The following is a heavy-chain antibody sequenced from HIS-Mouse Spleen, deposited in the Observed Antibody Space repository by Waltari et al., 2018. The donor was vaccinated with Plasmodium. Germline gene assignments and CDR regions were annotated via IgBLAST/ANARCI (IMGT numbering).Heavy chain of an antibody. CDR2: INKSGST. Sequence: QVQLQQWGAGLLKPSETLSLTCAVYGGSFSGYYWSWIRQPPGKGLEWIVEINKSGSTNYNPSLKSRVTIAVDTSKNQFSLKLSSVTAADTAVYYCANNNWGPDDVWGQGTTVTVSS. J-gene: IGHJ6*02. D-gene: IGHD7-27*01. CDR3: ANNNWGPDDV. CDR1: GGSFSGYY. V-gene: IGHV4-34*01.